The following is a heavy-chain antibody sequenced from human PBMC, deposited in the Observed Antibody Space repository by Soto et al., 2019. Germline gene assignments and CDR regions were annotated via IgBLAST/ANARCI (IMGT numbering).Heavy chain of an antibody. Sequence: HPGGSLRLSCAASGFTFSSFVMHWVRQAPGKGLEWVAVIWFDGSNKYYEDSVKGRFTISRDNSKNTLYLQMHSLRAEDTAVYYCARVGITGTTFRGFDYWGQGTLVTSPQ. V-gene: IGHV3-33*08. CDR3: ARVGITGTTFRGFDY. D-gene: IGHD1-20*01. CDR1: GFTFSSFV. J-gene: IGHJ4*02. CDR2: IWFDGSNK.